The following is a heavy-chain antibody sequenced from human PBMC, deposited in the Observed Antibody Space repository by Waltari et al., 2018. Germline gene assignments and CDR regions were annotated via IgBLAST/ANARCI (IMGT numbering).Heavy chain of an antibody. V-gene: IGHV3-33*01. CDR2: IGYYGSNK. CDR3: ARDMSGSYSAFDY. Sequence: QVQLVESGGGVVQPGRSLRLSCAASGFTFSSYGMHWVRQAPGKGLGWVAVIGYYGSNKYYADSVKGRFTIARDNSKNMLYLQMNSLRAEDTAVYYCARDMSGSYSAFDYWGQGTLVTVSS. CDR1: GFTFSSYG. D-gene: IGHD1-26*01. J-gene: IGHJ4*02.